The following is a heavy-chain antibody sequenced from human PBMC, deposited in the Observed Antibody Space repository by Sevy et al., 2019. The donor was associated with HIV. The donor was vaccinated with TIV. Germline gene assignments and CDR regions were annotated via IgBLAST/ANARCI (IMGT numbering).Heavy chain of an antibody. J-gene: IGHJ4*02. Sequence: SETLSLTCTVSGGSISSGDYYWSWIRQPPGKGLEWIGYIYYSGSTYYNPSLKSRVTISVDTSKNQFSLKLSSVTAADTAVYYCARSDGNSGYDSFDYWGQGTLVTVSS. D-gene: IGHD5-12*01. CDR1: GGSISSGDYY. CDR2: IYYSGST. V-gene: IGHV4-30-4*01. CDR3: ARSDGNSGYDSFDY.